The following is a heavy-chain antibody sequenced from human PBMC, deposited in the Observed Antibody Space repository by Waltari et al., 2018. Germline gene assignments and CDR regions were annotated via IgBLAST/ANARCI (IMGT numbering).Heavy chain of an antibody. CDR1: GASISSDSYY. CDR2: IDYSGST. Sequence: QLQLQESGPGLVKPSETLALPCTVSGASISSDSYYWDWIRQPPGKGLEWIGSIDYSGSTSYNPSRKSRVTISVDTSKNQFSLELTSVTAADTAVYYCARRAYTRVYYFDYWGQGTLVTVSS. CDR3: ARRAYTRVYYFDY. V-gene: IGHV4-39*01. J-gene: IGHJ4*02. D-gene: IGHD2-2*02.